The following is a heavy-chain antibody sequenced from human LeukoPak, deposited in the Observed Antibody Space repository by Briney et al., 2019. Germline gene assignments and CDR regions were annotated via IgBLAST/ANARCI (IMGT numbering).Heavy chain of an antibody. J-gene: IGHJ4*02. D-gene: IGHD4-17*01. Sequence: SETLSLTCTVSGGSISSYYWSWIRQPPGKGLEWIGYIYYSGSTNYNPSLKSRVTISVDTSKNQFSLKLSSVAAADTAVYYCARDGDYGDYPGPFDYWGQGTLVTVSS. CDR3: ARDGDYGDYPGPFDY. V-gene: IGHV4-59*01. CDR1: GGSISSYY. CDR2: IYYSGST.